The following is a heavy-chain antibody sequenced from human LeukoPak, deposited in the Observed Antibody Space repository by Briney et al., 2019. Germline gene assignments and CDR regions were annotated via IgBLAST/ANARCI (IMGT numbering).Heavy chain of an antibody. CDR2: INTNTGNP. D-gene: IGHD1-20*01. Sequence: ASVTVSYKASGYTFTNYAMNWVRQAPGQGLEGMGWINTNTGNPTYAQGFTGRFVFSLDTSVSAAYLQISSLKAEDTAVYYCATGRPYNWRAFDIWGQGTMVTVSS. V-gene: IGHV7-4-1*02. CDR3: ATGRPYNWRAFDI. J-gene: IGHJ3*02. CDR1: GYTFTNYA.